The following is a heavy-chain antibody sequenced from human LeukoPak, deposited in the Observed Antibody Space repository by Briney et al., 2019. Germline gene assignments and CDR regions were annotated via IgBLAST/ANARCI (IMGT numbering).Heavy chain of an antibody. CDR1: GYTFTSYY. V-gene: IGHV1-2*02. D-gene: IGHD1-1*01. CDR3: ARSPSGQLDY. CDR2: INPNNGGT. Sequence: ASVKVSCKTSGYTFTSYYIHGVRQAPGQGLECMGWINPNNGGTAYAQNFQGRVSMTRDTSISTAYMELSGLRSDDTAVYYCARSPSGQLDYWGRGTLVTVSS. J-gene: IGHJ4*02.